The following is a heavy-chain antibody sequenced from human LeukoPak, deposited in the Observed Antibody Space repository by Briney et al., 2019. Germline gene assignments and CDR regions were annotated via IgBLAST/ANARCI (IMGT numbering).Heavy chain of an antibody. CDR3: ARDPPMGGDFDY. V-gene: IGHV3-21*01. D-gene: IGHD2-8*01. J-gene: IGHJ4*02. Sequence: GGSLRLSCAASGFTFSSYAMSWVRQAPGKGLEWVSSISSSSSYIYYADSVKGRFTISRDNAKNSLYLQMNSLRAEDTAVYYCARDPPMGGDFDYWGQGTLVTVSS. CDR1: GFTFSSYA. CDR2: ISSSSSYI.